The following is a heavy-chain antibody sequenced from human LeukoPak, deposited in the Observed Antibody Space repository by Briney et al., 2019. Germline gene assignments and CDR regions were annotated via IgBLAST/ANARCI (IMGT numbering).Heavy chain of an antibody. J-gene: IGHJ4*02. CDR1: GGSISSHY. D-gene: IGHD6-13*01. Sequence: TSDTLTLTCTVSGGSISSHYWSWIRQPPGKGVEWGVYIYYSGGTNYNPSLKSRVTISVDTSKNQFSLKLSSVTAADTAVYYCARQPEIDSSSWYSHFDYWGQGTLVTVSS. V-gene: IGHV4-59*11. CDR3: ARQPEIDSSSWYSHFDY. CDR2: IYYSGGT.